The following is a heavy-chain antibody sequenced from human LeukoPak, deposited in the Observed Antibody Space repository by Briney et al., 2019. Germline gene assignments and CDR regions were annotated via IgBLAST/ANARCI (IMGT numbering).Heavy chain of an antibody. J-gene: IGHJ6*03. CDR2: INWNGGST. Sequence: PGGSLRLSCAASGFTFDDYGMSWVRQAPGKGLEWVSGINWNGGSTGYADSVKGRFTISRDNAKNSLYLQMNSLRAEDTALYHCAKSYGSGYYYYYMDVWGKGTTVTISS. D-gene: IGHD3-10*01. CDR1: GFTFDDYG. V-gene: IGHV3-20*01. CDR3: AKSYGSGYYYYYMDV.